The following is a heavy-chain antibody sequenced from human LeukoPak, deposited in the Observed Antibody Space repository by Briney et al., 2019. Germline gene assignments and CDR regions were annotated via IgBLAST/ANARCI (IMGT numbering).Heavy chain of an antibody. CDR1: GFTFSSYA. V-gene: IGHV3-66*01. CDR2: IYSGGST. CDR3: ARDRVYDSSGWPSFDY. J-gene: IGHJ4*02. Sequence: GGSLRLSCAASGFTFSSYAMSWVRQAPGKGLEWVSVIYSGGSTYYADSVKGRFTISRDNSKNTLYLQMNSLRAEDTAVYYCARDRVYDSSGWPSFDYWGQGTQVTVSS. D-gene: IGHD6-19*01.